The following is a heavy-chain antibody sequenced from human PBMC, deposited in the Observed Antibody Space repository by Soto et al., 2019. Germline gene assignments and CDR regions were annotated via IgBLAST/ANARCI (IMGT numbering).Heavy chain of an antibody. D-gene: IGHD6-19*01. CDR2: ISGSGGST. CDR1: GFTFSSYA. CDR3: ASRTSGWYFDY. Sequence: EVPLLESGGGLVQPGGSLRLSSTASGFTFSSYAMNWVRQAPGKGLEWVSVISGSGGSTYYADSVKGRFTISRDNSKNTLYLQMNSLRAEDTAVYYCASRTSGWYFDYWGQGTLVTVSS. J-gene: IGHJ4*02. V-gene: IGHV3-23*01.